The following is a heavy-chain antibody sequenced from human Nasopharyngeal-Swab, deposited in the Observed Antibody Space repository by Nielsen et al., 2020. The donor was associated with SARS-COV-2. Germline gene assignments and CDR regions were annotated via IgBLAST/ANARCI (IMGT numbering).Heavy chain of an antibody. CDR3: ARDRCSGGSCYYYYYGMDV. D-gene: IGHD2-15*01. V-gene: IGHV1-18*01. CDR1: GYTFTSYR. J-gene: IGHJ6*02. CDR2: ISAYNGNT. Sequence: ASVKVSCKASGYTFTSYRISWVRQAPGQGLEWMGWISAYNGNTNYAQKLQGRVTMTTDTSTSTAYMELRSLRSDDTAVYYCARDRCSGGSCYYYYYGMDVWGQGTTVTVSS.